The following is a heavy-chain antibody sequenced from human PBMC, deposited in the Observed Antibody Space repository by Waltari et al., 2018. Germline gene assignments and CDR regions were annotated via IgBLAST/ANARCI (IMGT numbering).Heavy chain of an antibody. J-gene: IGHJ4*02. Sequence: QVQLQQWGAGLLKPSETLSLTCAVYGGSFSGYYWSWIRQPPGKGLEWIGEINHSGSTNYTPSLKSRVTISVDTSKNQFSLKLSSVTAADTAVYYCARGPRIAAAGTDFDYWGQGTLVTVSS. CDR3: ARGPRIAAAGTDFDY. D-gene: IGHD6-13*01. V-gene: IGHV4-34*01. CDR1: GGSFSGYY. CDR2: INHSGST.